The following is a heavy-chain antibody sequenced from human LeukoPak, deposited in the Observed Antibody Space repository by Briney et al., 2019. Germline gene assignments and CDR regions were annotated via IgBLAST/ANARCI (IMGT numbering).Heavy chain of an antibody. V-gene: IGHV3-74*01. D-gene: IGHD2-15*01. J-gene: IGHJ4*02. Sequence: GGSLRLSCAASGFTFSSYWMHWVRQAPGKGLVWVTRINSDGSSTSYADSVKGRFTISRDNAKNTLYLQMNSLRAEDTAVYYCARYCSGGSCCSEDFDYWGQGILVTVSS. CDR3: ARYCSGGSCCSEDFDY. CDR2: INSDGSST. CDR1: GFTFSSYW.